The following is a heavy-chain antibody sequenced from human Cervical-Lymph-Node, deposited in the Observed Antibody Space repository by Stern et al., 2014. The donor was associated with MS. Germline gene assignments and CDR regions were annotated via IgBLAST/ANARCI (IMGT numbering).Heavy chain of an antibody. V-gene: IGHV4-59*02. Sequence: QVQLQESGPGLVKPSETLSLTCSVSGGSVSAYYWSWIRQPPGKGLEGIGYIYHSGSTTYNPSFTSRLTMSIDTSKNQFSLRLSSVTAADTAVYYCTRGGARYYGMDAWGQGTTVTVSS. CDR2: IYHSGST. CDR3: TRGGARYYGMDA. J-gene: IGHJ6*02. CDR1: GGSVSAYY. D-gene: IGHD3-10*01.